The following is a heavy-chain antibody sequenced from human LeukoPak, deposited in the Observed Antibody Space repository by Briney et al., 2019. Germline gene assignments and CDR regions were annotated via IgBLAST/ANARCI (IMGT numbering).Heavy chain of an antibody. CDR1: GGSISSYY. V-gene: IGHV4-59*08. Sequence: KPSETLSLTCTVSGGSISSYYWSWIRQPPGKGLEWIGYIYYSGSTNYNPSLKSRVTISVDTSKNQFSLKLSSVTAADTAVYYCARRKFYYYGSGSYYDYWGQGTLVTVSS. CDR2: IYYSGST. J-gene: IGHJ4*02. CDR3: ARRKFYYYGSGSYYDY. D-gene: IGHD3-10*01.